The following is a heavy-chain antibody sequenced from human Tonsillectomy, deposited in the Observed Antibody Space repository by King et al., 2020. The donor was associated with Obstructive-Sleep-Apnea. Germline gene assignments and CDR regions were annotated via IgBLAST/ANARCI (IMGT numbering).Heavy chain of an antibody. CDR1: GGSISSYY. D-gene: IGHD5-18*01. J-gene: IGHJ6*02. Sequence: QLQESGPGLVKPSETLSLTCTVSGGSISSYYWSWIRQPPGKGLEWIGYIYYSGRTNYNPSLKRRVTISVDTSKNQFSLKLSSVTAADTAVYYCARGENSYGYVGGYYGMDVWGQGTTVTVSS. CDR2: IYYSGRT. V-gene: IGHV4-59*01. CDR3: ARGENSYGYVGGYYGMDV.